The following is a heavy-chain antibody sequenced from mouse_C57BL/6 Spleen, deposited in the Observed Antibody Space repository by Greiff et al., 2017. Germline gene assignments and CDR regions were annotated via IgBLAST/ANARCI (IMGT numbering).Heavy chain of an antibody. Sequence: QVQLQQPGAELVRPGSSVKLSCKASGYTFTSYWMHWVKQRPIQGLEWIGNIDPSDSETHYNQKFKDKATLTVDKSSSTAYMQLSSLTSEDSAVYYCALYYYGSAFAYWGQGTLVTVSA. V-gene: IGHV1-52*01. J-gene: IGHJ3*01. D-gene: IGHD1-1*01. CDR2: IDPSDSET. CDR3: ALYYYGSAFAY. CDR1: GYTFTSYW.